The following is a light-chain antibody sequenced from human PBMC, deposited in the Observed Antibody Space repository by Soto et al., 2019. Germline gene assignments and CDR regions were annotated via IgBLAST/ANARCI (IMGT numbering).Light chain of an antibody. V-gene: IGLV2-14*01. CDR3: SSYTSSSTLVV. Sequence: QSALTQPASVSGSPGQSITISCTGTSSDVGGYNYVSWYQQHPGKAPKVMIYDVSNRPSGVSNRFSGSKSGNAAYLTISGLQAEDEAEYYCSSYTSSSTLVVFGGGTKLTVL. CDR1: SSDVGGYNY. CDR2: DVS. J-gene: IGLJ2*01.